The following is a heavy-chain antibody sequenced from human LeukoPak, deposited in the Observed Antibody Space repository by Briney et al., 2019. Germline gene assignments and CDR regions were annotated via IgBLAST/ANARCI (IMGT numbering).Heavy chain of an antibody. V-gene: IGHV4-34*01. CDR3: ARLGRAYYGSGSYWAWRRYYYYGMDV. CDR1: GGSFSGYY. J-gene: IGHJ6*02. D-gene: IGHD3-10*01. CDR2: INHSGST. Sequence: PSETLSLTCAVYGGSFSGYYWSWIRQPPGKGLEWIGEINHSGSTNYNPSLKSRVTISVDTSKNQFSLKLSSVTAADTAVYYCARLGRAYYGSGSYWAWRRYYYYGMDVWGQGTTVTVSS.